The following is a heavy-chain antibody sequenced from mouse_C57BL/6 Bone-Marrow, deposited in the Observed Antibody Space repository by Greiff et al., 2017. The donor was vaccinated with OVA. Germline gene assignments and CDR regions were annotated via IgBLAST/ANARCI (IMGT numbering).Heavy chain of an antibody. D-gene: IGHD2-4*01. CDR1: GYTFTSYW. CDR2: IHPSDSDT. Sequence: QVHVKQPGAELVKPGASVKVSCKASGYTFTSYWMHWVKQRPGQGLEWIGRIHPSDSDTNYNQKFKGKATLTVDKSSSTAYMQLSSLTSEDSAVYYCAIGGDDYDVKAMDYWGQGTSVTVSS. V-gene: IGHV1-74*01. CDR3: AIGGDDYDVKAMDY. J-gene: IGHJ4*01.